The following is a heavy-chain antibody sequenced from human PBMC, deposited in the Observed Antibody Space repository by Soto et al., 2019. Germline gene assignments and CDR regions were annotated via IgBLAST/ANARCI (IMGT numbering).Heavy chain of an antibody. CDR3: ARMVGRAFDF. J-gene: IGHJ3*01. V-gene: IGHV1-46*01. CDR1: GYIFTSYY. Sequence: GASVKVSCKASGYIFTSYYIHWMRQAPGQGLEWMGIINPSGGTTTYAQKFQGRVTMTRDTSTSTVYMELNSLRIDDTAIYYCARMVGRAFDFWGQGTMVTVSS. D-gene: IGHD1-26*01. CDR2: INPSGGTT.